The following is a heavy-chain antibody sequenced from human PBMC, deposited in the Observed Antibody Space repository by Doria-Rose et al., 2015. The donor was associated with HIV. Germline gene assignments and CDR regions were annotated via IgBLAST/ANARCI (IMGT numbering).Heavy chain of an antibody. D-gene: IGHD6-13*01. Sequence: TLKESGPVLVKPTETLTLTCTVSGVSLSSPGMGVSWIRQHTGKALEWLAHILSDDERSYISSLKSRLTISRGTSKRQVVLTMTDMDPVDTATYYCARIKSSRWYHKYYFDFWGQGTLVIVSA. CDR3: ARIKSSRWYHKYYFDF. CDR2: ILSDDER. V-gene: IGHV2-26*01. CDR1: GVSLSSPGMG. J-gene: IGHJ4*02.